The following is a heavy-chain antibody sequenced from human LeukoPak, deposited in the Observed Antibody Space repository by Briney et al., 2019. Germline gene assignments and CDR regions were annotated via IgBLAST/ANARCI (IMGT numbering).Heavy chain of an antibody. Sequence: SSETLSLTCTVSGGSISSGDYYWSWIRQPPGKGLEWIGYIYYSGSTYYNPSLKSRVTISVDTSKNQFSLKLSSVTAADTAVYYCARVSEGGKYDYGVAFDIWGQGTMVTVSS. V-gene: IGHV4-30-4*08. CDR3: ARVSEGGKYDYGVAFDI. CDR1: GGSISSGDYY. CDR2: IYYSGST. J-gene: IGHJ3*02. D-gene: IGHD4-17*01.